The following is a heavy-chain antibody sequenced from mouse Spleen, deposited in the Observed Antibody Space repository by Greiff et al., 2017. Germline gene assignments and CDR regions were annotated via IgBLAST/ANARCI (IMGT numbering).Heavy chain of an antibody. CDR1: GYTFTSYW. Sequence: QVQLQQPGAELVRPGTSVKLSCKASGYTFTSYWMHWVKQRPGQGLEWIGVIDPSDSYTNYNQKFKGKATLTVDTSSSTAYMQLSSLTSEDSAVYYCASDGYPFAYWGQGTLVTVSA. J-gene: IGHJ3*01. V-gene: IGHV1-59*01. CDR3: ASDGYPFAY. CDR2: IDPSDSYT. D-gene: IGHD2-3*01.